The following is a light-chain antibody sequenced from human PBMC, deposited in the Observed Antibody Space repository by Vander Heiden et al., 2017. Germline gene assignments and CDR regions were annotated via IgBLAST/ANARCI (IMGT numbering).Light chain of an antibody. V-gene: IGKV1-39*01. CDR2: AAS. J-gene: IGKJ4*01. Sequence: DIQMTQSPSSLSASVGDRVTITCRASQSISSYLNWYQQKPGKAPKLLIYAASSLQSGVPSRFSGSGSGTDFTLTIISRLPEDFATYYCRQSYSTPLTFGGGTKVEIK. CDR3: RQSYSTPLT. CDR1: QSISSY.